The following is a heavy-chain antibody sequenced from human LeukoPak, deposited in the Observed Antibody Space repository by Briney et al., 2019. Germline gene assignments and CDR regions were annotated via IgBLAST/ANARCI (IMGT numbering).Heavy chain of an antibody. CDR3: ARFGVYCSRTSCWVDY. Sequence: GESLKISFKGSGYRFTSYWIGWVRPMPGKGLEWMGIIYPGDSDTRYSPSFLAQVTISADKSISTAYLQWSSLKASDTAMYYCARFGVYCSRTSCWVDYWGQGTLVTVSS. V-gene: IGHV5-51*01. CDR2: IYPGDSDT. J-gene: IGHJ4*02. D-gene: IGHD2-2*01. CDR1: GYRFTSYW.